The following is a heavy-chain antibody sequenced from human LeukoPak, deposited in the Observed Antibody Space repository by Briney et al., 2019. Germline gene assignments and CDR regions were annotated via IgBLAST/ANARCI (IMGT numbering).Heavy chain of an antibody. CDR3: ARKIAAAGVRSPTDETFDY. J-gene: IGHJ4*02. CDR1: GFTFSNAW. CDR2: IYHSGST. Sequence: KPGGSLRLSCAASGFTFSNAWMSWVRQAPGKGLEWIGEIYHSGSTNYNPSLKSRVTISVDESKNQFSLKLSSVTAADTAVYYCARKIAAAGVRSPTDETFDYWGQGTLVTVSS. V-gene: IGHV4-4*02. D-gene: IGHD6-13*01.